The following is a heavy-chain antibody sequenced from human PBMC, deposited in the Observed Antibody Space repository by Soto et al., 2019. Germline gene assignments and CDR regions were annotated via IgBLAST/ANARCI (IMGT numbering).Heavy chain of an antibody. Sequence: ASVKVSCKASGYTFVNYAMYWARQAPGQRLEWMGWIHTGNGHTKYSQKFQGRVTFTRDTSASTAYMELTSLRSEDTAVYYCARGKYGGYDFLTYWGQGTRVTVSS. CDR2: IHTGNGHT. D-gene: IGHD5-12*01. V-gene: IGHV1-3*04. CDR1: GYTFVNYA. CDR3: ARGKYGGYDFLTY. J-gene: IGHJ4*02.